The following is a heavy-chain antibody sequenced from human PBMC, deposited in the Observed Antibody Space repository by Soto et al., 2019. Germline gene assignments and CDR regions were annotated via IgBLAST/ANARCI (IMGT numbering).Heavy chain of an antibody. D-gene: IGHD2-21*02. CDR2: IYYSGST. V-gene: IGHV4-59*01. CDR1: GGSISSYY. CDR3: ARVNVVTTYAFDI. J-gene: IGHJ3*02. Sequence: QVQLQESGPGLVKPSETLSLTCTVSGGSISSYYWSWIRQPPGKGLEWIGYIYYSGSTNYNPSLKSRVTISVDTSKNQFSLKLSSVTAADTAVYYCARVNVVTTYAFDIWGQGTMVTVSS.